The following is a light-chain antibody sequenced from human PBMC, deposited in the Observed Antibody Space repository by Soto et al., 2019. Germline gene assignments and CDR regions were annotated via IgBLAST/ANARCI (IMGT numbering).Light chain of an antibody. CDR3: CSYAGTHTYV. V-gene: IGLV2-11*01. CDR1: SSDVGGYNF. J-gene: IGLJ1*01. CDR2: DVS. Sequence: QSVLTQPRSVSGSPGQSVTISCTGTSSDVGGYNFVSWYQQHPGKAPKFMIYDVSKRPSGVPDRFSGSKSGNTASLTISGLQAEDEADYYCCSYAGTHTYVFGTGTKATVL.